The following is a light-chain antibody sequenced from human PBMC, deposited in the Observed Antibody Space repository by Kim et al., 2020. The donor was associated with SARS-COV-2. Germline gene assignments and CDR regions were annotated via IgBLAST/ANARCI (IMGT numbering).Light chain of an antibody. CDR3: QQANSFPLT. CDR1: QGVSTW. V-gene: IGKV1-12*01. J-gene: IGKJ4*01. CDR2: PAS. Sequence: DIQMTQSPSSVSASVGDRVTITCRASQGVSTWLSWYQQKPGRAPKLLIYPASSLQSGFPSRFSGSGTGTDFTLTISSLQPEDFATYFCQQANSFPLTFGGGTKVDIK.